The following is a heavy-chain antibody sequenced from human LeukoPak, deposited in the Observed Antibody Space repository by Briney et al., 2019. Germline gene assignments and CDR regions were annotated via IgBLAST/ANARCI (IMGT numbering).Heavy chain of an antibody. D-gene: IGHD3-10*01. Sequence: GGSLRLSCAASGFTLTYYAMSWVRQAPGKGLEWVSYISSCSSTIYYADSVKGRFIISRDNAKNSLYLQMNSLRAEDTAVYYCAKDRRAGSYDYWGQGTLVTVSS. J-gene: IGHJ4*02. CDR1: GFTLTYYA. CDR2: ISSCSSTI. CDR3: AKDRRAGSYDY. V-gene: IGHV3-48*01.